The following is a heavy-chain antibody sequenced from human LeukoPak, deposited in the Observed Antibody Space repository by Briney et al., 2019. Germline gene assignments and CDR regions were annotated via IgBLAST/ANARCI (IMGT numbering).Heavy chain of an antibody. Sequence: GGSLRLSCAASGFTFSSYSMTWVRQAPGKGLEWVSSISSSSSYIYYADSVKGRFTISRDNAKNSLYLQMNSLRAEDTAVYYCAREPGDYYYYYGMDVWGQGTTVTVSS. J-gene: IGHJ6*02. CDR1: GFTFSSYS. CDR3: AREPGDYYYYYGMDV. CDR2: ISSSSSYI. V-gene: IGHV3-21*01. D-gene: IGHD1-26*01.